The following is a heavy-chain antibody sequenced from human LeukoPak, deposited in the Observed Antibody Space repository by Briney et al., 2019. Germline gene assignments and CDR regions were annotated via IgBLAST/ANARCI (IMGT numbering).Heavy chain of an antibody. D-gene: IGHD2-21*02. CDR3: ARLVVTGGSSVC. CDR2: IYHSGNT. CDR1: GDSISSSHW. Sequence: SETLSLTCAVSGDSISSSHWWSWVRQSPGKGLEWIGEIYHSGNTNYNPSLKSRVAISLDKSSNQFSLRLTSVTAADTAMYYCARLVVTGGSSVCWGKGTTVTISS. V-gene: IGHV4-4*02. J-gene: IGHJ6*04.